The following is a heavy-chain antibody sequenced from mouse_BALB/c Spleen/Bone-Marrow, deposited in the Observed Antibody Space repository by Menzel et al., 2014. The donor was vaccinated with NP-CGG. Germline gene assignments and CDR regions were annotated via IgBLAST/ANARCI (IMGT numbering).Heavy chain of an antibody. Sequence: VQLQQSGAELVKPGASVKLSRTASSFNIKDIYIHWVKRRPEQGLEWTGRIDPATGNTKYDPKFQGKATITADTSSNTAYLQLSSLTSEDTAVYYYASYRYGWYFDVWGAGTTVTVSS. V-gene: IGHV14-3*02. CDR2: IDPATGNT. J-gene: IGHJ1*01. D-gene: IGHD2-14*01. CDR1: SFNIKDIY. CDR3: ASYRYGWYFDV.